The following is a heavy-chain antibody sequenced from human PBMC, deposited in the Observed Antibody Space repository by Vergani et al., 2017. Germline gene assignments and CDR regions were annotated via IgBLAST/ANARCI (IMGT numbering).Heavy chain of an antibody. Sequence: QVQLVQSGAEVKKPGSSVKVSCKASGGTFSSYAISWVRQAPGQGLEWMGGIIPIFGTANYAQKCQGRVTRTADESTSTAYMELSSLRSEDTAVYYCARPRLGHYGSGCFDYWGQGTLVTVSS. CDR2: IIPIFGTA. CDR1: GGTFSSYA. J-gene: IGHJ4*02. V-gene: IGHV1-69*01. CDR3: ARPRLGHYGSGCFDY. D-gene: IGHD3-10*01.